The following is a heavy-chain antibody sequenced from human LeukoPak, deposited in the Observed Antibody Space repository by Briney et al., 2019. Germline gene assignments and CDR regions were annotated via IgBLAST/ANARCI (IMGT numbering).Heavy chain of an antibody. CDR3: ARVVGRWGFDY. CDR2: ISYDGSNK. CDR1: GFTFSSYA. D-gene: IGHD3-16*01. Sequence: GGSLRLSCAASGFTFSSYAMHWVRQAPGKGLEWVAVISYDGSNKYYADSVKGRFTISRDNSKNTLYLQMDSLRAEDTAAYYCARVVGRWGFDYWGQGTLVTVSS. J-gene: IGHJ4*02. V-gene: IGHV3-30*04.